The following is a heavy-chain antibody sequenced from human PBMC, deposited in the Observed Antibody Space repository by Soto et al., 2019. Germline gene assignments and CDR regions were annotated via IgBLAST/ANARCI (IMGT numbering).Heavy chain of an antibody. CDR3: ARDPLRRFDY. CDR2: IKADGSEG. D-gene: IGHD4-17*01. CDR1: GFTFSDYW. J-gene: IGHJ4*02. V-gene: IGHV3-7*01. Sequence: PGGSLRLSCTASGFTFSDYWMTWVRQAPGKGLEWVANIKADGSEGFYVDSVKGRFTISRDNAKNSLYLQMNSLRAEDTAVYYCARDPLRRFDYWGQGTLVTVSS.